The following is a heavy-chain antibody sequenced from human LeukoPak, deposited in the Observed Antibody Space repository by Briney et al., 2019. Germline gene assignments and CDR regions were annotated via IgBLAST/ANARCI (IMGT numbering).Heavy chain of an antibody. Sequence: GGSLRLSCTASGFTFSTYAMTWVRQAPGKRLECVSAISGSGGRTHYADSVKGRFTISRDNSKNTLYLQMNSLRAEDTAIYYCARDLKYYFDSWGRGTLVTVSS. CDR2: ISGSGGRT. CDR3: ARDLKYYFDS. J-gene: IGHJ4*02. V-gene: IGHV3-23*01. CDR1: GFTFSTYA.